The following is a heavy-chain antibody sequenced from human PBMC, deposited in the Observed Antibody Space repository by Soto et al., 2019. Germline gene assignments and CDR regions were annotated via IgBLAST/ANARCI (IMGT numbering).Heavy chain of an antibody. CDR1: GFSLTTSGVS. CDR2: FYWDDDK. Sequence: SGPTLVNPTQTLTLTCTFSGFSLTTSGVSVGWIRQPPGKALEWLALFYWDDDKRYSPSLKSRLTITKDTSKNQVVLTMTNMDPVDTATYYCVYGQHYGSQFDYWGQGTLVTGSS. V-gene: IGHV2-5*02. D-gene: IGHD3-10*01. CDR3: VYGQHYGSQFDY. J-gene: IGHJ4*02.